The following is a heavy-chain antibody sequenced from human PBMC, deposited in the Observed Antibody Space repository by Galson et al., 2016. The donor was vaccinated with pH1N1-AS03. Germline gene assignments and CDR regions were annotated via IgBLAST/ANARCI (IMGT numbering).Heavy chain of an antibody. CDR3: ARQKYCSGGSCFLYYDAFDM. J-gene: IGHJ3*02. Sequence: QSGAEVKKPGESLRISCEVSGYTFTGYWIGWVRQRPGKGLEWMGIIWPSDSDTQYSPSIQRQVPISVDTSLNTAYLQWSSLEALDTAMYFCARQKYCSGGSCFLYYDAFDMWGQGTLVTVSS. D-gene: IGHD2-15*01. CDR2: IWPSDSDT. V-gene: IGHV5-51*01. CDR1: GYTFTGYW.